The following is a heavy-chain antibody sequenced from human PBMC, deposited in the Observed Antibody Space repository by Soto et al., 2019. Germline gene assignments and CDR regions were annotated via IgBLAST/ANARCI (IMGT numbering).Heavy chain of an antibody. CDR3: ARDSGKYSGYYFDY. J-gene: IGHJ4*02. CDR1: GFTFSSYS. CDR2: ISSSSSYI. V-gene: IGHV3-21*01. D-gene: IGHD5-12*01. Sequence: GGSLRLSCAASGFTFSSYSMNWVRQAPGKGLEWVSSISSSSSYIYYADSVKGRFTISKDNAKNSLYLQMNSLRAEDTAFYYCARDSGKYSGYYFDYWGQGTLVTVSS.